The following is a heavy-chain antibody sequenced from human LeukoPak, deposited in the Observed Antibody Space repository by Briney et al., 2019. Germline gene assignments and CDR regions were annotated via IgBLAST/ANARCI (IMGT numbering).Heavy chain of an antibody. J-gene: IGHJ4*02. V-gene: IGHV3-66*01. CDR1: GFTVRSNH. CDR2: IYSGGST. D-gene: IGHD1-26*01. Sequence: GGSLRLSCAASGFTVRSNHMSWVRQAPGKGLEWVSVIYSGGSTYYADSVKGRFTISRDNSKNTLDLQMNSLRAEDTAVYYCARAPYSGSFNIDYWGQGTLVTVSS. CDR3: ARAPYSGSFNIDY.